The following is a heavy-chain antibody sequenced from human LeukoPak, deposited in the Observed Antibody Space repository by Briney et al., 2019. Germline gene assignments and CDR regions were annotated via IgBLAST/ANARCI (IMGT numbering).Heavy chain of an antibody. CDR1: GYTFTGYY. Sequence: GASVKVSCKASGYTFTGYYMHWVRQAPGQGLEWMGIINPSGGSTSYAQKFQGRVTMTRDMSTSAVYMELSSLRSEDTAVYYCARDTVDTAMVPARGYYYYYMDVWGKGTTVTVSS. J-gene: IGHJ6*03. CDR3: ARDTVDTAMVPARGYYYYYMDV. D-gene: IGHD5-18*01. V-gene: IGHV1-46*01. CDR2: INPSGGST.